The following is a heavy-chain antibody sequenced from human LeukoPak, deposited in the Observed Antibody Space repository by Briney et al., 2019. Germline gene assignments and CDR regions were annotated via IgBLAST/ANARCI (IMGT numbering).Heavy chain of an antibody. D-gene: IGHD3-3*01. CDR1: GFTFSSYA. CDR2: ISGSGGST. CDR3: AKGPRYDFWSGYYD. Sequence: GGSLRLSCAASGFTFSSYAMSWVRQAPGKGLEWVSAISGSGGSTYYADSVKGRFTISRDNSKNTLYLQMNSLRAEDTAVYYCAKGPRYDFWSGYYDWGQGTLVTVSS. J-gene: IGHJ4*02. V-gene: IGHV3-23*01.